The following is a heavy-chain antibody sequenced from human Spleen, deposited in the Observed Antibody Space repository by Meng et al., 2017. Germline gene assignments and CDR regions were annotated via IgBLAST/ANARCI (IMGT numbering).Heavy chain of an antibody. V-gene: IGHV3-66*02. Sequence: GESLKTSCAASGFTVSSNYMSWVRQAPGKGLEWVPVIYSGGSTYFADSVKGRFTISRDNSKNTLYRQMDSQRAEDTAVYYSARVEKGRYFEWSWGQGTRVTVSS. J-gene: IGHJ5*02. CDR1: GFTVSSNY. CDR3: ARVEKGRYFEWS. D-gene: IGHD3-9*01. CDR2: IYSGGST.